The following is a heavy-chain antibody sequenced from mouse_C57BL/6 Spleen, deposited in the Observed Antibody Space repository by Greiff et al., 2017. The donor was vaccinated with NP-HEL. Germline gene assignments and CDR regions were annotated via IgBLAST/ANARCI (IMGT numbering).Heavy chain of an antibody. CDR2: IDPSDSYT. V-gene: IGHV1-69*01. J-gene: IGHJ3*01. D-gene: IGHD2-5*01. CDR3: ARAYYSNYDWFAY. CDR1: GYTFTSYW. Sequence: QVQLKQPGAELVMPGASVKLSCKASGYTFTSYWMHWVKQRPGQGLEWIGEIDPSDSYTNYNQKFKGKSTLTVDKSSSTAYMQLSSLTSEDSAVYYCARAYYSNYDWFAYWGQGTLVTVSA.